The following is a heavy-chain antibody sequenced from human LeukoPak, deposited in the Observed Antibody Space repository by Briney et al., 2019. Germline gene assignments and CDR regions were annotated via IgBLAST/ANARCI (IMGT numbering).Heavy chain of an antibody. CDR2: IYYSGST. Sequence: SETLSLTCTVSGGSISSYYWSWIRQPPGKGLEWIGYIYYSGSTNYNPSLKSRVTISVDTSKNQFSLKLSSVTAADTAVYYCAREGGGYYYGSGSYFVYWGQGTLVTVSS. J-gene: IGHJ4*02. D-gene: IGHD3-10*01. CDR3: AREGGGYYYGSGSYFVY. V-gene: IGHV4-59*12. CDR1: GGSISSYY.